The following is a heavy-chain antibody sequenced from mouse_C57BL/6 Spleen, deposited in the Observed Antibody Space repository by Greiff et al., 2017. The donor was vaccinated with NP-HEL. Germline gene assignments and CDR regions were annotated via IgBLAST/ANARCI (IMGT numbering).Heavy chain of an antibody. V-gene: IGHV1-19*01. J-gene: IGHJ4*01. Sequence: VQLKESGPVLVKPGASVKMSCKASGYTFTDYYMNWVKQSHGKSLEWIGVINPYNGGTSYNQKFKGKATLTVDKSSSTAYMELNSLTSEDSAVYYCARRRIYDGYYVYAMDYWGQGTSVTVPS. D-gene: IGHD2-3*01. CDR1: GYTFTDYY. CDR2: INPYNGGT. CDR3: ARRRIYDGYYVYAMDY.